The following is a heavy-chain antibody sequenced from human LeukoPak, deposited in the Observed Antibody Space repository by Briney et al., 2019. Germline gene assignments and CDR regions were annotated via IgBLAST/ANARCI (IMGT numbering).Heavy chain of an antibody. CDR2: INPNSGGT. V-gene: IGHV1-2*02. J-gene: IGHJ4*02. D-gene: IGHD5-12*01. Sequence: ASVKVSCKASGYTFTGYYMHWVRQAPGQGLEWMGWINPNSGGTNYAQKFQGRVTMARDTSISTAYRELSRLRSDDTAVYYCARGREWLRLIDYWGQGTLVTVSS. CDR1: GYTFTGYY. CDR3: ARGREWLRLIDY.